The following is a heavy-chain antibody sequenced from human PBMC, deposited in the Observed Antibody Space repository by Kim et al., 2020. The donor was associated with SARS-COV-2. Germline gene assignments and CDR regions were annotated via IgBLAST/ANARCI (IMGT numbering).Heavy chain of an antibody. CDR2: IKQDGSEK. D-gene: IGHD4-17*01. J-gene: IGHJ3*02. V-gene: IGHV3-7*01. CDR1: GFTFSNHW. CDR3: VRICGDNGGTFDI. Sequence: GGSLRLSRAASGFTFSNHWMRWVRQTPGKGLEWVANIKQDGSEKSYVDSVKGRFTISRDNAKNSLYLQMNSLRPEDTAVYYCVRICGDNGGTFDIWGQGTMVTVSS.